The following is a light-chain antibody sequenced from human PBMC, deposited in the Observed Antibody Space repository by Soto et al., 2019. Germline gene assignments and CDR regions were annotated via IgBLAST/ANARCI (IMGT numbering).Light chain of an antibody. J-gene: IGKJ3*01. CDR2: GAS. V-gene: IGKV3-20*01. CDR1: QSVSSSY. Sequence: EIVLTQSPGTLSLSPGERATLSCRASQSVSSSYLAWYQQKPGQAPSLLIYGASGRATGIPDRFSGSGSGTDLTLTISRLEPEDFAVYYWQQYGSSRGFTFGPGTKVDIK. CDR3: QQYGSSRGFT.